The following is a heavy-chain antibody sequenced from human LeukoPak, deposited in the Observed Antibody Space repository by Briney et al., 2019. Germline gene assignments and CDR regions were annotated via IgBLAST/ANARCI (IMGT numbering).Heavy chain of an antibody. CDR1: GFTFSSYE. D-gene: IGHD1-26*01. Sequence: PGGSLRLSCVASGFTFSSYEMNWVRQAPGKGLEWVSYISSSGSTTYSADSVKGRFTISRDNAKNTLYLQMNSLRAEDTAVYYCAKGSPLGATTYPSSYYFDYWGQGTLVTVSS. J-gene: IGHJ4*02. V-gene: IGHV3-48*03. CDR3: AKGSPLGATTYPSSYYFDY. CDR2: ISSSGSTT.